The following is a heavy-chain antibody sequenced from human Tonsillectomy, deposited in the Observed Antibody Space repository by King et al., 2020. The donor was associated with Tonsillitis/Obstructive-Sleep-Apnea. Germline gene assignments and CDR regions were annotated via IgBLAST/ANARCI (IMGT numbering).Heavy chain of an antibody. J-gene: IGHJ3*02. D-gene: IGHD2-2*01. V-gene: IGHV3-64*01. CDR2: ISSNGGST. CDR3: ARDRCSSTSCYGVDAFDI. CDR1: GFTFSSYA. Sequence: VQLVESGGGLVQPGGSLRLSCAASGFTFSSYAMHWVRQAPGKGLEYVSAISSNGGSTYYANSVKGRFTISRDNSKNTLYLQMGSLRAEDMAVYYWARDRCSSTSCYGVDAFDIWGQGTMVTVSS.